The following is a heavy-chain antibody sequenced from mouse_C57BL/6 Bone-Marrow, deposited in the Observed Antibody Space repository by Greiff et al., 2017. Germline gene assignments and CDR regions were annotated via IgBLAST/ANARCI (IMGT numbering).Heavy chain of an antibody. CDR3: ARHGDGYPFAY. CDR2: ISSGGSYT. D-gene: IGHD2-3*01. J-gene: IGHJ3*01. CDR1: GFTFSSYG. Sequence: EVQVVESGGDLVKPGGSLKLSCAASGFTFSSYGMSWVRQPPDKRLEWVATISSGGSYTYYPDSVKGRFTISRDNAKNTLYLQMSSLRSEDTAMYYCARHGDGYPFAYWGQGTLVTVSA. V-gene: IGHV5-6*01.